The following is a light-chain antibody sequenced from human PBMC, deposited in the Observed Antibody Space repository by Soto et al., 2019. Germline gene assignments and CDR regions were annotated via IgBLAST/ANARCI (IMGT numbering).Light chain of an antibody. CDR2: LNSDGRH. Sequence: QSVLTQSPSASASLGASVKLTCTLDSGHSSNAIAWHQQQPQKGPRYLMKLNSDGRHTRGDGIPDRFSGSSSGAERFLTISNLQSEDEADYYCQTWGAGIRVFGGGTKLTVL. CDR3: QTWGAGIRV. V-gene: IGLV4-69*01. J-gene: IGLJ3*02. CDR1: SGHSSNA.